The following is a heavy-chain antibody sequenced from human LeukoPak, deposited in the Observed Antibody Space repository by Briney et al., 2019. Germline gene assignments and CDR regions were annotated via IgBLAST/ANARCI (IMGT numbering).Heavy chain of an antibody. J-gene: IGHJ6*03. Sequence: GESLKISCKGSGYSFTSYWIGWVRQMLGKGLEWMGIIYPGDSDTGYSPSFQGQVTISADKSISTAYLQWSSLKASDTAMYYCARQTTDCSSTSCYYYYYYMDVWGKGTTVTVSS. CDR1: GYSFTSYW. CDR2: IYPGDSDT. D-gene: IGHD2-2*01. V-gene: IGHV5-51*01. CDR3: ARQTTDCSSTSCYYYYYYMDV.